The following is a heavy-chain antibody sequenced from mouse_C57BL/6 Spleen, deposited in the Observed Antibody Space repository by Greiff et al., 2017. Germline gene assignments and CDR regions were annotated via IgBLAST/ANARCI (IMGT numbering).Heavy chain of an antibody. Sequence: QVQLQQPGAELVMPGASVKLSCKASGYTFTSYWMHWVKQRPGQGLEWIGKFDPSDSYTNYNQKFKGKSTLTVDKSSSTAYMQLSSLTSEDSAVYYCARSDYCGSSLGYFDYWGQGTTLTVSS. D-gene: IGHD1-1*01. J-gene: IGHJ2*01. V-gene: IGHV1-69*01. CDR1: GYTFTSYW. CDR2: FDPSDSYT. CDR3: ARSDYCGSSLGYFDY.